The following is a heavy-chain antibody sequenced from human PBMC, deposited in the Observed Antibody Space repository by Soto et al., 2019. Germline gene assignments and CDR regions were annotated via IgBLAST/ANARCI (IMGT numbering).Heavy chain of an antibody. Sequence: GGSLRLSCAASGFTFSSYGMHWVRQAPGKGLEWVAVISYDGSNKYYADSVKGRFTISRDNSKNTLYLQMNSLRAEDTAVYYCAKDSIDCSSTSCYLIYWGQGTLVTVSS. CDR2: ISYDGSNK. J-gene: IGHJ4*02. D-gene: IGHD2-2*01. CDR3: AKDSIDCSSTSCYLIY. CDR1: GFTFSSYG. V-gene: IGHV3-30*18.